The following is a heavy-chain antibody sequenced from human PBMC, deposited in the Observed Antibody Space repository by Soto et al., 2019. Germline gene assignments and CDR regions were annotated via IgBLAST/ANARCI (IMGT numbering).Heavy chain of an antibody. Sequence: SVKVSCKASGGTFSSYAISWVRQAPGQGLEWMGGIIPIFGTANYAQKFQGRVTITADESTSTAYMELSSLRSEDTAVYYCAREFSVVGYCSGGSCYSYYFDYWGQGTLVTVSS. V-gene: IGHV1-69*13. CDR2: IIPIFGTA. CDR1: GGTFSSYA. CDR3: AREFSVVGYCSGGSCYSYYFDY. D-gene: IGHD2-15*01. J-gene: IGHJ4*02.